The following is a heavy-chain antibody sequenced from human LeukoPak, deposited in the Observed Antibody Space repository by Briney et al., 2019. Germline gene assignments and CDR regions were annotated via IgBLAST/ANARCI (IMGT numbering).Heavy chain of an antibody. V-gene: IGHV4-59*08. CDR1: GGSISSYY. Sequence: PSETLSLTCTVSGGSISSYYWSWIRQPPGKGLEWIGYIYYSGSTNYNPSLKSRVTISVDTSKNQFSLKLSSVTAADTAVYYRARHFDYPDYWGQGTLVTVSS. D-gene: IGHD4-11*01. CDR2: IYYSGST. CDR3: ARHFDYPDY. J-gene: IGHJ4*02.